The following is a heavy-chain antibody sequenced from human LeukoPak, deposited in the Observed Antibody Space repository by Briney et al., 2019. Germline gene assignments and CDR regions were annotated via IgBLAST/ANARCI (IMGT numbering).Heavy chain of an antibody. D-gene: IGHD2-2*01. CDR2: IYYSGST. J-gene: IGHJ4*02. CDR1: GGSISSSSYY. CDR3: AREVCSSTSCPIDY. Sequence: SETLSLTCTVSGGSISSSSYYWGWIRQPPGKGLEWIGSIYYSGSTYYNPSLKNRVTISVDTSKNQFSLKLSSVTAADTAVYYCAREVCSSTSCPIDYWGQGTLVTVSS. V-gene: IGHV4-39*07.